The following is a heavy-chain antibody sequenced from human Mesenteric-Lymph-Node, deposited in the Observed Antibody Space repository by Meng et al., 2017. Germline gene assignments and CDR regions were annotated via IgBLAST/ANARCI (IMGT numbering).Heavy chain of an antibody. J-gene: IGHJ4*02. CDR2: IKPDGSEK. V-gene: IGHV3-7*01. CDR1: GFTLGSYW. D-gene: IGHD1-14*01. Sequence: GGSLRLSCAASGFTLGSYWMNWVRQAPGKGLEWVANIKPDGSEKYYVDSVKGRFTISRDNAKNSLYLQMNSLRAEDTAVYYCARDKRDNQFFDYWGQGTLVTVSS. CDR3: ARDKRDNQFFDY.